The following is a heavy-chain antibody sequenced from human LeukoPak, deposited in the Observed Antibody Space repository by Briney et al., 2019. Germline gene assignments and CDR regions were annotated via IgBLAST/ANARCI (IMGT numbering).Heavy chain of an antibody. J-gene: IGHJ4*02. CDR3: AREWDSGSYYLGYFDY. D-gene: IGHD1-26*01. Sequence: GGSLRLSCAASGFTFSDQYMGWVRHAPGKWLEWVGRIRNIANGYTTEYAEYVKGRFTISRDDSKNSLYLQMNSLKCEDTAVYYCAREWDSGSYYLGYFDYWGQGTMVTVSS. V-gene: IGHV3-72*01. CDR2: IRNIANGYTT. CDR1: GFTFSDQY.